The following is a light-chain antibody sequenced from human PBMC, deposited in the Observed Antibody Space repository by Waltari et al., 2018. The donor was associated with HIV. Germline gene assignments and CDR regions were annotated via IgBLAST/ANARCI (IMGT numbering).Light chain of an antibody. Sequence: QSALTQPPSASGSPEQSVTISCTGTRSDIGDYSYVSWYPQHPGKAPKLLIYEVNKRPSGVPDRFSGSKSGDTASLTVSGLQAEDEADYYCTSYGGRNNRVLFGGGTRLTVL. CDR1: RSDIGDYSY. CDR2: EVN. CDR3: TSYGGRNNRVL. V-gene: IGLV2-8*01. J-gene: IGLJ2*01.